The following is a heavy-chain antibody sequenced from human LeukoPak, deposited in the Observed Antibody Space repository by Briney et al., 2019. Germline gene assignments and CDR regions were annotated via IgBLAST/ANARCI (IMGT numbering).Heavy chain of an antibody. D-gene: IGHD2-15*01. Sequence: PGGSLRLSCAASGFTFSIYSMNWVRQAPGKGLEWVSFISSSSCTIFYADSVKGRFTISRDNGKTSLYLQMNSLRDEDTAVYYCARDSGGAFDYWGQGTLVTVSS. J-gene: IGHJ4*02. V-gene: IGHV3-48*02. CDR3: ARDSGGAFDY. CDR2: ISSSSCTI. CDR1: GFTFSIYS.